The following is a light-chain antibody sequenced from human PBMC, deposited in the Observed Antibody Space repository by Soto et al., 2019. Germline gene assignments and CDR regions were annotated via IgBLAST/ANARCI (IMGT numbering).Light chain of an antibody. Sequence: QSALTQPASVSGTHVQSITVSCTGSRNDVGNYNLVSWYHQSPGKDPKLLLYEASKRPSGDSHRYSGATSGDTDSLTIPGLQPEDEADYDCCAYTIATSAHVVGTGTKVTV. V-gene: IGLV2-23*01. CDR3: CAYTIATSAHV. CDR1: RNDVGNYNL. CDR2: EAS. J-gene: IGLJ1*01.